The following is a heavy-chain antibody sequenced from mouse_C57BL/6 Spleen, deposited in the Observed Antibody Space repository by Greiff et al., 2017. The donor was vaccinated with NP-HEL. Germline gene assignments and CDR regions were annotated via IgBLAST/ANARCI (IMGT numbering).Heavy chain of an antibody. CDR2: ISNGGGST. D-gene: IGHD1-1*01. V-gene: IGHV5-12*01. CDR3: ARHRRCSSYWYFDV. Sequence: EVQLVESGGGLVQPGGSLKLSCAASGFTFSDYYMYWVRQTPEKRLEWVAYISNGGGSTYYQDTVQGRFTISRDNAKNTLYLQMSRLKSEDTAMYYCARHRRCSSYWYFDVWGTGTTVTVSS. CDR1: GFTFSDYY. J-gene: IGHJ1*03.